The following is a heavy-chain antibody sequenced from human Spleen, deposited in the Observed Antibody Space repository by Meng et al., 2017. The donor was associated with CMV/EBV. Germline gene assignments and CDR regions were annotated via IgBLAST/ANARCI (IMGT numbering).Heavy chain of an antibody. CDR2: IYPGDSDT. J-gene: IGHJ5*02. CDR1: GYTFSTYW. V-gene: IGHV5-51*01. Sequence: GGSLRLSCKGSGYTFSTYWIAWVRQVPGKGLEWMGIIYPGDSDTRYSPSFHGRVTISADKSISTAYLQWSSLKASDTAIYYCARHPIATFGDNWFDPWGQGTLVTVSS. D-gene: IGHD3-3*01. CDR3: ARHPIATFGDNWFDP.